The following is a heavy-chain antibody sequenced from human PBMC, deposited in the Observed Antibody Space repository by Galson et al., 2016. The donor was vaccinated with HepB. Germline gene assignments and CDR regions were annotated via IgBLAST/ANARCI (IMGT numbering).Heavy chain of an antibody. CDR2: IYSSGSA. J-gene: IGHJ4*02. V-gene: IGHV4-59*01. CDR3: ARGPNYYDSGTLVY. D-gene: IGHD3-10*01. Sequence: SETLSLTCTVSGASISNSYWSWIRQSPGRGLEFIGYIYSSGSANYNPSLRNRGSISVDTSKNQFSLTLTSVTAADTAVYFCARGPNYYDSGTLVYWGQGTLVTVSS. CDR1: GASISNSY.